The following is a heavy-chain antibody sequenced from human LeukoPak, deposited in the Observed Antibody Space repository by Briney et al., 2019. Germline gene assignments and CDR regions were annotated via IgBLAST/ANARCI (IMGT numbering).Heavy chain of an antibody. D-gene: IGHD3-10*01. CDR2: INPNSGGT. V-gene: IGHV1-2*02. CDR3: ARVGVRGVIIPCDY. Sequence: ASVKVSCKASGYTFTGYYMHWVRQAPGQGLEWMGWINPNSGGTNYAQKFQGRVTMTRDTSISTAYMELSRLRSDDTAVYYCARVGVRGVIIPCDYWGQGTLVTVSS. J-gene: IGHJ4*02. CDR1: GYTFTGYY.